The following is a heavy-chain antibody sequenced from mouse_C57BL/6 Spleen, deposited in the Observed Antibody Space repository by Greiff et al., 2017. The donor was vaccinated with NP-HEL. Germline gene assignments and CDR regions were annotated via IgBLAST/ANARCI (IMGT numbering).Heavy chain of an antibody. CDR3: ARGRDSSGYAWFAY. D-gene: IGHD3-2*02. V-gene: IGHV1-39*01. Sequence: VQLKQSGPELVKPGASVKISCKASGYSFTDYNMNWVKQSTGKSLEWIGVINPNYGTTSYNQKFKGKATLTVDQSSSTAYMQLNSLTSEDSAVYYCARGRDSSGYAWFAYWGQGTLVTVSA. CDR1: GYSFTDYN. J-gene: IGHJ3*01. CDR2: INPNYGTT.